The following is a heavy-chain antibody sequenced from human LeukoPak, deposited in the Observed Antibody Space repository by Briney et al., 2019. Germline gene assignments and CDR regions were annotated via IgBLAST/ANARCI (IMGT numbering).Heavy chain of an antibody. CDR3: ARDPATIPFDY. CDR2: MNPNSGNT. D-gene: IGHD3-10*01. Sequence: ASVKVSCKASGYTFTSYDINWVRQATGQGLEWMGWMNPNSGNTGYAQKFQGRVTMTRNTSISTAYMELSRLRSDDTAMYYCARDPATIPFDYWGQGTLVTVSS. J-gene: IGHJ4*02. V-gene: IGHV1-8*01. CDR1: GYTFTSYD.